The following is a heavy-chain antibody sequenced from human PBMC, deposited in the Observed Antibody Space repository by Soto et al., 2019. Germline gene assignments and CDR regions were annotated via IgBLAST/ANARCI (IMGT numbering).Heavy chain of an antibody. Sequence: SETLSLTCTVSGGSISSGGYYWSWIRQHPGKGLEWIGYIYYSGSTNYNPSLESRVTMSLDTSKNQFSLKLNAVTAADTAVYYCASIYDSSGYYYGNNWFDPWGQGTLVTVSS. CDR3: ASIYDSSGYYYGNNWFDP. CDR2: IYYSGST. V-gene: IGHV4-61*08. J-gene: IGHJ5*02. CDR1: GGSISSGGYY. D-gene: IGHD3-22*01.